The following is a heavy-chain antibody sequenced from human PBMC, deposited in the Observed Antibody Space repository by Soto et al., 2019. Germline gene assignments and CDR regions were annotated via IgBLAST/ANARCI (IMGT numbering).Heavy chain of an antibody. Sequence: GSLRLSCAASGFTFRIYSMHWVRQSPGKGLEWVAVMWYDGTNKYYGESVKGRFTISRDNSENTLYLQMNSLRVEDTAVYYCARDATFGTKGGSFDIWGHGTLVTVSS. CDR1: GFTFRIYS. D-gene: IGHD3-16*01. V-gene: IGHV3-33*01. J-gene: IGHJ3*02. CDR2: MWYDGTNK. CDR3: ARDATFGTKGGSFDI.